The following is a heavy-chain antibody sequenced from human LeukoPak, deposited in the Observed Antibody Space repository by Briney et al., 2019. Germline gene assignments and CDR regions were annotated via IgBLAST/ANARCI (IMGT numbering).Heavy chain of an antibody. J-gene: IGHJ4*02. CDR1: GVTLSNYG. V-gene: IGHV3-23*01. Sequence: GGSLRLSCAVSGVTLSNYGMAWVRQAPGKGLEWVAGISGSGGRPNYADSVKGRFTISRDNAKNTLYLQMNSLRAEDTAVYYCARVHRAFDYWGQGTLVTVSS. CDR3: ARVHRAFDY. CDR2: ISGSGGRP.